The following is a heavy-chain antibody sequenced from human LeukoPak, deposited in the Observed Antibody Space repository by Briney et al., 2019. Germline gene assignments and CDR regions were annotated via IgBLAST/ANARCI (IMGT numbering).Heavy chain of an antibody. CDR1: GGSISSGGYS. D-gene: IGHD5-12*01. V-gene: IGHV4-30-2*01. CDR2: IYHSGST. Sequence: PSETLSLTCAVSGGSISSGGYSWSWIRQPPGKGLEWIGYIYHSGSTYYNPSLKSRVTISVDRSKNQFSLKLSSVTAADTAVYYCARRNSGYGIDYWGQGTLVTVSS. CDR3: ARRNSGYGIDY. J-gene: IGHJ4*02.